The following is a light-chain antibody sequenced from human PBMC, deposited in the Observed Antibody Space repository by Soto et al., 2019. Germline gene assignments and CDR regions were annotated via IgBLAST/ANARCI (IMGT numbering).Light chain of an antibody. CDR2: SDD. Sequence: QSVLIQPPSASGTPGQRVTISCSGSSSNIGSNYVYWFQQLPGAAPKLLIYSDDQRPSGVPDRFSGSKSGTSASLAISGLQSEDEADYYCSAWDDSLNGGGLFGGGTKLTVL. CDR1: SSNIGSNY. V-gene: IGLV1-44*01. CDR3: SAWDDSLNGGGL. J-gene: IGLJ3*02.